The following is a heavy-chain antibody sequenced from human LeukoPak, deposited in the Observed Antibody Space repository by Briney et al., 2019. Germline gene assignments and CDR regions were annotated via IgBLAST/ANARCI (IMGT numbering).Heavy chain of an antibody. D-gene: IGHD3-10*01. CDR3: AKGGPMVSYYGMDV. V-gene: IGHV3-23*01. J-gene: IGHJ6*02. CDR2: ISGSGGST. CDR1: GFTFSSYA. Sequence: GGSLRLSCAASGFTFSSYAMSWVRQAPGKGLERVSAISGSGGSTYYADSVKGRFTISRDNSKNTLYLQMNSLRAEDTAVYYCAKGGPMVSYYGMDVWAKGPRSPSP.